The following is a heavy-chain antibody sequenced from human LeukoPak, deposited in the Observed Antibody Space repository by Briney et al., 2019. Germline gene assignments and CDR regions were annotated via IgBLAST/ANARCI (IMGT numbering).Heavy chain of an antibody. D-gene: IGHD3-3*01. CDR3: ARDSSSVCYDFWSGYPDY. Sequence: GASVKVSCKASGYTFTSYGISWVRQAPGQGLEWMGWISAYNGNTNYAQKLQGRVTMTTDTSTSTAYMELRSLRSDDTAVYYCARDSSSVCYDFWSGYPDYWGQGTLVTVSS. CDR1: GYTFTSYG. J-gene: IGHJ4*02. CDR2: ISAYNGNT. V-gene: IGHV1-18*01.